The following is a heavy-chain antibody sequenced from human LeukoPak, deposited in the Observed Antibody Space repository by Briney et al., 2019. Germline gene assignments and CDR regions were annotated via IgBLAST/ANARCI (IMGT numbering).Heavy chain of an antibody. CDR3: ARGVRGNYNPYYYYYYYMDV. CDR1: GGSFSGYY. CDR2: INHSGST. J-gene: IGHJ6*03. Sequence: PSETLSLTCAVYGGSFSGYYWSWIRQPPGKGLEWIGEINHSGSTNYNPSLKSRVTISVDTSKNQFSLKLSSVTAADTAVYYCARGVRGNYNPYYYYYYYMDVWGKGTTVTVSS. D-gene: IGHD3-10*01. V-gene: IGHV4-34*01.